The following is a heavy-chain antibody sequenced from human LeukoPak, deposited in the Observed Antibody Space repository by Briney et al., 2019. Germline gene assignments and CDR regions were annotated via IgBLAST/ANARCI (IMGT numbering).Heavy chain of an antibody. D-gene: IGHD3-3*01. CDR3: ARVGSGWSGYFDY. CDR2: IYYSGST. CDR1: GGSISSYY. Sequence: SETLSPTCAVSGGSISSYYWSWIRQPPGKGLEWIGYIYYSGSTTYNPSLESRVTISVDTSKNQFSLKLNSVTAADTAVYYCARVGSGWSGYFDYWGQGTLVTVSS. V-gene: IGHV4-59*01. J-gene: IGHJ4*02.